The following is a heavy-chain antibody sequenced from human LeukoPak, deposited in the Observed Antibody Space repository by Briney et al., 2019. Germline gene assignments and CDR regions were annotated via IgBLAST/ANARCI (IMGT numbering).Heavy chain of an antibody. Sequence: PSETLSLTCAVYGGSFSGYYWSWIRQPPGKGLEWIGEINHSGNTNYNPSLKSRVTISVDTSRTHFSLKLSSVTAADTAVYYCARDRSSGSYDDWGQGTLSASPQ. V-gene: IGHV4-34*01. D-gene: IGHD3-10*01. CDR2: INHSGNT. CDR3: ARDRSSGSYDD. CDR1: GGSFSGYY. J-gene: IGHJ4*02.